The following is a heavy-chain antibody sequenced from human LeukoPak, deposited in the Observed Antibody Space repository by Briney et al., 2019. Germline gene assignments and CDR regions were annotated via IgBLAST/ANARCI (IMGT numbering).Heavy chain of an antibody. V-gene: IGHV4-34*01. CDR3: ARARYSGTYEFDY. Sequence: PSETLSLTCAVYGGSFSGYHWSWIRQPPGKGLEWIGEINHSGSTNYNPSLKSRVTISVDTSKNQFSLKLSSVTAADTAVYYCARARYSGTYEFDYWGQGTLVTVSS. J-gene: IGHJ4*02. CDR1: GGSFSGYH. D-gene: IGHD1-26*01. CDR2: INHSGST.